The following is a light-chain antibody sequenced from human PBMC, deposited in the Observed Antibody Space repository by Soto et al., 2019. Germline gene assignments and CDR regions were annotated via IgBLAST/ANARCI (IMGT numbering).Light chain of an antibody. J-gene: IGLJ1*01. CDR3: CSYAGSSTYI. CDR1: NCDVGSYNL. V-gene: IGLV2-23*01. Sequence: QSALNQAASVFGSPGQSITISCTGNNCDVGSYNLVSWYQQHPGKAPKLMIYEGSKRPSGVSNRFSGSKSGNTASLTISGLQAEDEADYYCCSYAGSSTYIFGTGTKVTV. CDR2: EGS.